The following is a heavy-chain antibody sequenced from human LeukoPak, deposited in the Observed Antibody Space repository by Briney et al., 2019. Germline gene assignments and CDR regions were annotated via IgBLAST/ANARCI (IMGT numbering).Heavy chain of an antibody. CDR1: GFTFNTYS. J-gene: IGHJ4*02. Sequence: PGGSLRLSCAASGFTFNTYSMNWVRQAPGMGLEWVSGVGGGGQRTHYADSVKGRFTISRDNSKNTLYLQMNSLRAEDTAVYYCAKDRGYYVDTGTINFWGQGTLVTVSS. D-gene: IGHD2-15*01. CDR2: VGGGGQRT. CDR3: AKDRGYYVDTGTINF. V-gene: IGHV3-23*01.